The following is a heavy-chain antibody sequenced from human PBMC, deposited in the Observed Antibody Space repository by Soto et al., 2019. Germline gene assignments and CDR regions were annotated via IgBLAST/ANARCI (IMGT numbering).Heavy chain of an antibody. CDR3: ARRRPLAYCGGDCPQYYFDY. Sequence: SVKVSCKASGGPFSSYAISWVRQAPGQGLEWMGGIIPIFGTANYAQKFQGRVTITADESTSTVYMELSSLRSEDTAVYYCARRRPLAYCGGDCPQYYFDYWGQGTLVTVSS. D-gene: IGHD2-21*02. CDR1: GGPFSSYA. V-gene: IGHV1-69*13. J-gene: IGHJ4*02. CDR2: IIPIFGTA.